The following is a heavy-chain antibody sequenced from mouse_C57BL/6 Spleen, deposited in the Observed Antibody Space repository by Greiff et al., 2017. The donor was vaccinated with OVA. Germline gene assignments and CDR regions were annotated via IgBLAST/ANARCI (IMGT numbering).Heavy chain of an antibody. Sequence: EVQGVESGAELVKPGASVKLSCTASGFNIKDYYMHWVKQRTEQGLEWIGRIDPEDGETKYAPKFQGKATITADTSSNTAYLQLSSLTSEDTAVYDCARGYGSSYRYYFDYWGQGTTLTVSS. V-gene: IGHV14-2*01. CDR1: GFNIKDYY. J-gene: IGHJ2*01. D-gene: IGHD1-1*01. CDR3: ARGYGSSYRYYFDY. CDR2: IDPEDGET.